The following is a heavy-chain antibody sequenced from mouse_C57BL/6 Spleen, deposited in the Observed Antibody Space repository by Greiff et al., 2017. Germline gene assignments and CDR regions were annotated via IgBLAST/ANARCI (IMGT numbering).Heavy chain of an antibody. CDR2: IYPGDGDT. V-gene: IGHV1-82*01. D-gene: IGHD1-1*01. J-gene: IGHJ1*03. CDR3: ARGALYGSSPYWYFDV. CDR1: GYAFSSSW. Sequence: QVQLQQSGPELVKPGASVKISCKASGYAFSSSWMNWVKQRPGKGLEWIGRIYPGDGDTNYNGKFKGKATLTADKSSSTAYMQLSSLTSEDSAVYFCARGALYGSSPYWYFDVWGTGTTVTVSS.